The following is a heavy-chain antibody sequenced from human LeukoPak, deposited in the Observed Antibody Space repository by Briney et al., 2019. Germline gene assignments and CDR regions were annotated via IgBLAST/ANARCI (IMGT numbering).Heavy chain of an antibody. V-gene: IGHV1-18*01. Sequence: ASVTVSCKASGYTFTQDGISWVRQAPGQGLEWMGWISADDGNPKYAQKVQGRVTLITDTSASTAYMELRGLRYDDTAVYYCARVRKNWNYVSYLDYWGQGTLVTVSS. D-gene: IGHD1-7*01. CDR3: ARVRKNWNYVSYLDY. CDR1: GYTFTQDG. CDR2: ISADDGNP. J-gene: IGHJ4*02.